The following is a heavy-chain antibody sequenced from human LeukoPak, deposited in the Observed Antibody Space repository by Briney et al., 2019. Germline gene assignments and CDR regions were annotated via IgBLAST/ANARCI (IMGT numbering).Heavy chain of an antibody. CDR1: GGSISTSTYY. Sequence: SETLSLTCIVSGGSISTSTYYWAWVRQPPGKGLEWIGSIYKTGSTNYSPSLKSRVTIPVDTSKNQFSLKLSSVTAADTAVYYCARDVGTTYYYYYMDVWGKGTTVTIS. J-gene: IGHJ6*03. CDR2: IYKTGST. D-gene: IGHD4-17*01. V-gene: IGHV4-39*07. CDR3: ARDVGTTYYYYYMDV.